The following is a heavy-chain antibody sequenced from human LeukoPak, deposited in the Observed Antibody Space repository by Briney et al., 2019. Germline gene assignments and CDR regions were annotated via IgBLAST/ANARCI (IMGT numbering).Heavy chain of an antibody. V-gene: IGHV6-1*01. CDR2: TYYRSKWYN. CDR1: GDRVSSNSAA. D-gene: IGHD2-21*01. Sequence: SQTLSLTFAVSGDRVSSNSAAWNWIRQSPSRGLEWLGRTYYRSKWYNDYAVSVKSRITINPDTSKNQFSLQLNSVTPEDTAVYYCARGVAIRSYYYYYMDVWGKGTTVTVSS. CDR3: ARGVAIRSYYYYYMDV. J-gene: IGHJ6*03.